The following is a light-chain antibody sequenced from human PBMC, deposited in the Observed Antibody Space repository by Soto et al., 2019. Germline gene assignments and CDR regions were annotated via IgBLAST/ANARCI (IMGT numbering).Light chain of an antibody. V-gene: IGKV1-33*01. J-gene: IGKJ2*01. CDR2: DAS. Sequence: DIQMTQSPSSLSASVGDRVTITCQASQDISNYLNWYQQKPGKAPKVLIYDASNVETGVPSRFSGSGSGTDFTFTISSLQPEDIATYYCQQYDNLPYTFGQGTKLEIK. CDR3: QQYDNLPYT. CDR1: QDISNY.